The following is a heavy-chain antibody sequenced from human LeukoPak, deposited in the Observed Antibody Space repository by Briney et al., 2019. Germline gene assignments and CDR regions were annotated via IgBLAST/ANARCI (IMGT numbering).Heavy chain of an antibody. CDR1: GGSISSYY. CDR2: IYTSGST. V-gene: IGHV4-4*07. D-gene: IGHD6-19*01. Sequence: SETLSLTCTVSGGSISSYYWSWIRQPAGKGLEWIGRIYTSGSTNYNPSLKSRVTMSVDTSKNQFSLKLSSVTAADTALYYCARDRGTRIAVAGTVAFDIWGQGTMVTVSS. J-gene: IGHJ3*02. CDR3: ARDRGTRIAVAGTVAFDI.